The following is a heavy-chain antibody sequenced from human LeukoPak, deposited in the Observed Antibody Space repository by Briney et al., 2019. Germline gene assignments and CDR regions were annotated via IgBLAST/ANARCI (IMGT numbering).Heavy chain of an antibody. V-gene: IGHV3-30*02. J-gene: IGHJ4*02. Sequence: GGSLRLSCVASGFTFSSYGMHWVRQAPGKGLEWVAFIWYDGSNKYYADSVKGRFTISRDNSKNSLYLQMNSLRTEDTALYYCAKDSSYYLSFFDYWGQGTLVTVSS. CDR3: AKDSSYYLSFFDY. CDR2: IWYDGSNK. D-gene: IGHD3-10*01. CDR1: GFTFSSYG.